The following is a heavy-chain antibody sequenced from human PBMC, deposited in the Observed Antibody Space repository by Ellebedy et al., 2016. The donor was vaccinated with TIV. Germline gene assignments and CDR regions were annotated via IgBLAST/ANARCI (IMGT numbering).Heavy chain of an antibody. CDR1: GGSITSNTW. D-gene: IGHD4-17*01. V-gene: IGHV4-4*02. Sequence: SETLSLTXVVSGGSITSNTWWSWVRQPPGKGLEWIGEIYQSGGTNYNPALQSRVSLSVDISKNQFSLNLRSVTAADSAVYYCVRDNHGPGTKFDAFDIWGQGTLVTVSS. CDR3: VRDNHGPGTKFDAFDI. J-gene: IGHJ3*02. CDR2: IYQSGGT.